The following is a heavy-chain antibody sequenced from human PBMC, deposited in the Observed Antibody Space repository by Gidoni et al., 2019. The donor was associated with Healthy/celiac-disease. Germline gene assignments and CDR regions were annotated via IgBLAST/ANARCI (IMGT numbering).Heavy chain of an antibody. CDR3: ARDKVAGELEPQGGWFDP. V-gene: IGHV3-30-3*01. CDR2: ISYDGSNK. CDR1: GVPFSSYA. J-gene: IGHJ5*02. Sequence: QVQLVESGGGVVQPGRSLRLSGAASGVPFSSYAMHWVRQAPGKGLEWVAVISYDGSNKYYADSVKGRFTISRDNSKNTLYLQMNSLRAEDTAVYYCARDKVAGELEPQGGWFDPWGQGTLVTVSS. D-gene: IGHD1-1*01.